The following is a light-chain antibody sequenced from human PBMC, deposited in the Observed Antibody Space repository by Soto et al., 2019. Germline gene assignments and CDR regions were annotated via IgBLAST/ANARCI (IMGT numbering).Light chain of an antibody. J-gene: IGLJ2*01. V-gene: IGLV2-14*03. CDR3: SSYTSISTLGGV. Sequence: QSALTQPASVSGSPGQSITISCTGSSSDVGGFDYVSWYQQHPGKAPKLMIYDVSNRPSGVSNRFSGSKSGNTASLTISGLQAEDEDDYYCSSYTSISTLGGVFGGGTKVTVL. CDR1: SSDVGGFDY. CDR2: DVS.